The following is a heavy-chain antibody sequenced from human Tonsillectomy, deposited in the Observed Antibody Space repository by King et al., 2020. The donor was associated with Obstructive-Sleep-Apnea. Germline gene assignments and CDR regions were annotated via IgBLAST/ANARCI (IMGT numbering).Heavy chain of an antibody. CDR2: ISSSSNYI. D-gene: IGHD6-13*01. Sequence: VQLVESGGGLVKPGGSLRLSCAASGFTFSDYSMNWVRQAPGEGLEWVASISSSSNYIYYVDSARGRFTISRDNARNSLHLQMNSLRAEDTAVYYCVRMGVARDSRVSGGYSYSGMDVWGQGTTVTVSS. J-gene: IGHJ6*02. CDR3: VRMGVARDSRVSGGYSYSGMDV. V-gene: IGHV3-21*01. CDR1: GFTFSDYS.